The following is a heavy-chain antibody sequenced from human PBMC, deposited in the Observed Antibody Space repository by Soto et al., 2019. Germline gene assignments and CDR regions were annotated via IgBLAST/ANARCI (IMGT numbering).Heavy chain of an antibody. CDR3: AARTENYYDSSGYPYYYGVDV. J-gene: IGHJ6*02. CDR1: GFTFTSSA. Sequence: GASVKVSCKASGFTFTSSAVQWVRQARGQRLEWIGWIVVGSGNTNYAQKFQERVTITRDMSTSTAYMELSSLRSEDTAVYYCAARTENYYDSSGYPYYYGVDVWGQGTTVTVSS. D-gene: IGHD3-22*01. CDR2: IVVGSGNT. V-gene: IGHV1-58*01.